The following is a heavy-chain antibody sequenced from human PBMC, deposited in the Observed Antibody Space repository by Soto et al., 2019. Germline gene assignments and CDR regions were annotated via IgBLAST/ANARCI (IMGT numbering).Heavy chain of an antibody. D-gene: IGHD6-13*01. CDR1: GFTFSDYS. Sequence: EVQLVESGGGLVKPGGSLRVCCAASGFTFSDYSMNWVRQAPGQGLEWLSSITSTGSYIYYADSVKGRFTISRDNAGSSLILPMNSLRAVDTAMYCCAKDAPYSSSWSYFDYWGQGTLVTVSS. CDR2: ITSTGSYI. J-gene: IGHJ4*02. CDR3: AKDAPYSSSWSYFDY. V-gene: IGHV3-21*01.